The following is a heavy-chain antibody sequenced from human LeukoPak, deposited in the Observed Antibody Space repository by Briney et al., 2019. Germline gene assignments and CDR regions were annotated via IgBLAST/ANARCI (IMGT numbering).Heavy chain of an antibody. CDR2: ITPDGSRT. D-gene: IGHD1-26*01. J-gene: IGHJ4*02. CDR3: VKDFVGARDY. CDR1: GFTFRTYW. Sequence: GGSLRLSCAASGFTFRTYWMHWVRQAPGKGLVWVSRITPDGSRTNHADSVRGRFTISRDDAKNTLYLQMDSLRAEDTAVYYCVKDFVGARDYWGQGTLVTVSS. V-gene: IGHV3-74*01.